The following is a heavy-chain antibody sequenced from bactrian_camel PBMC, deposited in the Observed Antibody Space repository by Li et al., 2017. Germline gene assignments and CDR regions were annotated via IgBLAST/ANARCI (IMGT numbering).Heavy chain of an antibody. CDR1: GFTYSGSYRY. CDR3: AARGGFTGSFLLPAKYDY. J-gene: IGHJ4*01. Sequence: QVQLVESGGGSVQAGGSLNLSCTHIGFTYSGSYRYIAWFRQAPGKEREGIATNTLGSGTTHYADSVQGRFTISRDNAKNTVSLQMNKLNPEDTAMYYCAARGGFTGSFLLPAKYDYWGQGTQVTVS. V-gene: IGHV3-3*01. D-gene: IGHD3*01. CDR2: NTLGSGTT.